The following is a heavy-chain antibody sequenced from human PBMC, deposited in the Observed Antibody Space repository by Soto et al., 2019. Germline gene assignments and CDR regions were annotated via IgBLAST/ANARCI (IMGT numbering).Heavy chain of an antibody. CDR1: GFTFSSYG. Sequence: QVQLVECGGGVVQPGRSLRLSCAASGFTFSSYGRHWVRQAPGKGLEWVAVIWYDGSNKYYADSVKGRFTISRDNSKNTLYLQMNSLRAEDTAVYYCARELRQWLVLYDFDYWGQGTLVTVSS. J-gene: IGHJ4*02. CDR2: IWYDGSNK. D-gene: IGHD6-19*01. V-gene: IGHV3-33*01. CDR3: ARELRQWLVLYDFDY.